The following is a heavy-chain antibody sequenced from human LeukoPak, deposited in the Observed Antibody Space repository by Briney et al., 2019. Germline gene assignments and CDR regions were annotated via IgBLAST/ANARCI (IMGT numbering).Heavy chain of an antibody. CDR1: GGSISSYY. D-gene: IGHD6-13*01. J-gene: IGHJ6*02. Sequence: SETLSLTCTVSGGSISSYYWSWIRQPPGKGLEWIGYIYYSGSTNYNPSLRSRVTISVDTSKNQFSLKLSSVTAADTAVYYCARGDSSWYHYYYYYGMDVWGQGTTVTVSS. CDR2: IYYSGST. V-gene: IGHV4-59*01. CDR3: ARGDSSWYHYYYYYGMDV.